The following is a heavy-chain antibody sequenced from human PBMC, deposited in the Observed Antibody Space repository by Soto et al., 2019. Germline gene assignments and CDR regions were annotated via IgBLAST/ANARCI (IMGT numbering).Heavy chain of an antibody. CDR1: GGSVSSGGYF. Sequence: XETLSLPWTVAGGSVSSGGYFWSWIRQPPGKVLEWIVYIYYTGSTNYNPSLKSRVTISVDTSKNQFSLELSSVTAADTAVYYCTRVGKIQLWLRVEYYFDVWGQGTLVTFSS. V-gene: IGHV4-61*08. J-gene: IGHJ4*02. CDR3: TRVGKIQLWLRVEYYFDV. D-gene: IGHD5-18*01. CDR2: IYYTGST.